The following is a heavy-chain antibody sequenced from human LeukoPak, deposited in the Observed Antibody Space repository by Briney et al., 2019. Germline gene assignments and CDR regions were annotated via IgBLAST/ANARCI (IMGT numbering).Heavy chain of an antibody. CDR3: ARAPAHDYGDYGDRFDY. CDR1: GGTFSSYA. CDR2: IIPIFGTA. D-gene: IGHD4-17*01. V-gene: IGHV1-69*01. J-gene: IGHJ4*02. Sequence: VASVKVSCKASGGTFSSYAISWVRQAPGQGLEWMGGIIPIFGTANYAQKFQGRVTITADESTSTAYMELSSLGSEDTAVYYCARAPAHDYGDYGDRFDYWGQGTLVTVSS.